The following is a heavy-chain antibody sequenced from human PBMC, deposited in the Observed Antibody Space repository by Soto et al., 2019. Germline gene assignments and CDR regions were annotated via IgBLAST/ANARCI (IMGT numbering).Heavy chain of an antibody. CDR1: GFTFSSYG. D-gene: IGHD3-9*01. CDR2: ISYDGSNK. Sequence: QVQLVESGGGVVQPGRSLRLSCAASGFTFSSYGMHWVRQAPGKGLEWVAVISYDGSNKYYADSVKGRFTISRDNSKNTLYLQMNSLGAEDTGVYYCAKRGGDAYYDILTGKYNWFDPWGQGTLVTVSS. V-gene: IGHV3-30*18. J-gene: IGHJ5*02. CDR3: AKRGGDAYYDILTGKYNWFDP.